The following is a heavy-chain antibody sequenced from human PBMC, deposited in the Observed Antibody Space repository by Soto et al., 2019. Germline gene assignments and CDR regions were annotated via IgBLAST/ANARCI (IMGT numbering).Heavy chain of an antibody. V-gene: IGHV1-69*13. CDR2: ITPMFGTP. Sequence: SVKVSCKASGGTFSRYTITWVRQAPGQGLEWMGGITPMFGTPNYAQKFQGRVTITADESTSTAYMELSSLRSGDTAMYYCARDGTLYDSSAYYYIYWGQGTMVTVSS. D-gene: IGHD3-22*01. J-gene: IGHJ1*01. CDR1: GGTFSRYT. CDR3: ARDGTLYDSSAYYYIY.